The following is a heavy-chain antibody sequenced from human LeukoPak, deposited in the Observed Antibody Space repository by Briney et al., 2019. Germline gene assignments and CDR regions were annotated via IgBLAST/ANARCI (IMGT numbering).Heavy chain of an antibody. D-gene: IGHD3-10*01. V-gene: IGHV1-18*01. J-gene: IGHJ4*02. CDR1: GYTFTSYG. CDR3: ARGSELLWFGELPPPPYFDY. CDR2: ISAYNGNT. Sequence: ASVKVSCKASGYTFTSYGISWVRQAPGQGLEWMGWISAYNGNTNYAQKLQGRVTMTTDTSTSTAYMELRSLRSDDTAVYYCARGSELLWFGELPPPPYFDYWGQGTLVTVPS.